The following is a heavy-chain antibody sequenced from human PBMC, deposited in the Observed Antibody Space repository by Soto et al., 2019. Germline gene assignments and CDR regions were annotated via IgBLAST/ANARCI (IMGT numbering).Heavy chain of an antibody. J-gene: IGHJ5*01. CDR2: INHSGRV. CDR1: GGSFGGHS. D-gene: IGHD3-22*01. CDR3: STRAYDTNGYYRFDP. V-gene: IGHV4-34*01. Sequence: SETLSLTCAVYGGSFGGHSWTWIRQSPGKGLEWIGDINHSGRVNYSPSLKSRVTISLDTSKNQFSLTLSAATAADTAMYYCSTRAYDTNGYYRFDPWGQGTLVTVSS.